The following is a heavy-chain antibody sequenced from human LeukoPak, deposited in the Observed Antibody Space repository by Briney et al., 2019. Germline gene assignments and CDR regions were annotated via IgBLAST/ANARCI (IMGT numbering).Heavy chain of an antibody. CDR3: ARHLSSSWQFDY. CDR1: GGSIRSYY. D-gene: IGHD2-2*01. J-gene: IGHJ4*02. CDR2: IYYSGST. V-gene: IGHV4-59*08. Sequence: PSETLSLTCTVSGGSIRSYYWSWIRQPPGKGLEWVGYIYYSGSTDYSGTTNYNPSLKSRVTISVDTSKNQFSLKLSSVTAADTAIYYCARHLSSSWQFDYWGQGTLVTVSS.